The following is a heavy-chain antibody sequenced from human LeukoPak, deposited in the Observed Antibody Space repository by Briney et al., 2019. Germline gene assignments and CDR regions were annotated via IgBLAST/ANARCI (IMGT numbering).Heavy chain of an antibody. CDR2: ISSSSTI. CDR3: ARGAAAGFVGWFDP. D-gene: IGHD6-13*01. Sequence: PGGSLRLSCAASGFTFSSYSMNWVRQAPGKGLEWVSYISSSSTIYYADSVKGRFTISRDNAKNSLYLQMNSLRAEDTAVYYCARGAAAGFVGWFDPWGQGTLDTVSS. CDR1: GFTFSSYS. J-gene: IGHJ5*02. V-gene: IGHV3-48*01.